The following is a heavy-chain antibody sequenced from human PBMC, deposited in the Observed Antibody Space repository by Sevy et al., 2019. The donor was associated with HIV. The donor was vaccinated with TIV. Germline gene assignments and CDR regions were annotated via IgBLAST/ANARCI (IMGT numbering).Heavy chain of an antibody. D-gene: IGHD3-10*01. V-gene: IGHV3-11*06. J-gene: IGHJ6*02. CDR2: ISSSSSYT. CDR3: AGDYYGSASYSYYYYYYGMDV. Sequence: GGSLRLSCAASGFTFSDYYMSWIRQAPGKGLEWVSYISSSSSYTNYADSVKGRFTISRDNAKNSLYLQMNSLRAEDTAVYYCAGDYYGSASYSYYYYYYGMDVWGQGTTVTVSS. CDR1: GFTFSDYY.